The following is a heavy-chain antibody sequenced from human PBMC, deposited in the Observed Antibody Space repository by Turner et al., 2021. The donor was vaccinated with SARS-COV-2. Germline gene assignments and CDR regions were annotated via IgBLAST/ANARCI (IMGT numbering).Heavy chain of an antibody. J-gene: IGHJ4*02. Sequence: QLQVVESGVGVVQPGRSLRLSCAASGFTFSSSGIHWVRKAPGKGMEWVAGISYDGSNKYYADSVKGRFTISRDNSKNTLYLQMNSLRAEDTAVYYCAKNGYSYGYSGYYFDYWGQGTRVTVSS. CDR1: GFTFSSSG. CDR3: AKNGYSYGYSGYYFDY. D-gene: IGHD5-18*01. V-gene: IGHV3-30*18. CDR2: ISYDGSNK.